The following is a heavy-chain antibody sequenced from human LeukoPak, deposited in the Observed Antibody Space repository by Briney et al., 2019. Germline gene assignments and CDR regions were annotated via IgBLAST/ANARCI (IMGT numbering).Heavy chain of an antibody. D-gene: IGHD3-10*01. CDR1: GYTFTSYD. CDR3: ARVEYYYGSGSLMYYYYYGMDV. V-gene: IGHV1-8*01. Sequence: ASVKVSCKASGYTFTSYDINWVRQATGQGLEWMGWMNPNSGNTGYAQKFQGRVTMTRNTSISTAYMELSSLRSEDTAAYYCARVEYYYGSGSLMYYYYYGMDVWGQGTTVTVSS. J-gene: IGHJ6*02. CDR2: MNPNSGNT.